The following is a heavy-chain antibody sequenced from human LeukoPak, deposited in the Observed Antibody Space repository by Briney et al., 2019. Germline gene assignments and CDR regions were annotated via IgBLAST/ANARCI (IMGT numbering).Heavy chain of an antibody. CDR2: ISSSSSYI. D-gene: IGHD5-12*01. Sequence: GGSLRLSCAASGFTFSSYGMSWVRQAPGKGLEWVSSISSSSSYIYYADSVKGRFTISRDNSKNTLHLQMNGLRAEDTAVYYCARDPLDISRWANAFDIWGQGTTVIVSS. V-gene: IGHV3-21*01. CDR3: ARDPLDISRWANAFDI. CDR1: GFTFSSYG. J-gene: IGHJ3*02.